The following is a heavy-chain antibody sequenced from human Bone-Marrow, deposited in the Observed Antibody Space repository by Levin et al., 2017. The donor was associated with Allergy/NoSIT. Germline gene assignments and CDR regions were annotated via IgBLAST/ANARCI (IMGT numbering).Heavy chain of an antibody. CDR1: GFSLRTSGMC. V-gene: IGHV2-70*11. Sequence: LRLSCTFSGFSLRTSGMCVSWIRQPPGKALEWLARIDWDDDKYYNTSLKTRLTISKDTSKNQVVLTMTNMDPVDTATYYCARIRRGDSGSYYYFDYWGQGTLVTVSS. D-gene: IGHD1-26*01. CDR2: IDWDDDK. J-gene: IGHJ4*02. CDR3: ARIRRGDSGSYYYFDY.